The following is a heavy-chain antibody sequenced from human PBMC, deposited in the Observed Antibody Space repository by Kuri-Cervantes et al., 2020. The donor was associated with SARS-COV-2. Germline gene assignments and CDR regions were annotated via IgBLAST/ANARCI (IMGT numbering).Heavy chain of an antibody. J-gene: IGHJ4*02. CDR3: ARRNSPYSSSSYYFDY. V-gene: IGHV4-39*01. Sequence: SETLSLTCTVSGGSIGRRNYYWGWIRQPPGKGLEWIGNIYYSGNTYYNPSLRSRVTISEDTSKNQFSLKLSSVTAADTAVYYCARRNSPYSSSSYYFDYWGQGTLVTVSS. D-gene: IGHD6-13*01. CDR2: IYYSGNT. CDR1: GGSIGRRNYY.